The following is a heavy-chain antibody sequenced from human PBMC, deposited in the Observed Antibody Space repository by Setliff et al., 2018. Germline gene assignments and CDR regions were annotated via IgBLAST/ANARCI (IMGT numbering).Heavy chain of an antibody. Sequence: TLSLTCNVSGGSINSRSYYWGWIRQPPGKGLEWIAMISYGGNTYYNPSLKRQVTISVDTSNDQFSLNLNSVTAADTAVYFCARRADYSRSWSYYFDCWGQGTLVTVS. D-gene: IGHD6-13*01. J-gene: IGHJ4*02. CDR2: ISYGGNT. CDR3: ARRADYSRSWSYYFDC. CDR1: GGSINSRSYY. V-gene: IGHV4-39*01.